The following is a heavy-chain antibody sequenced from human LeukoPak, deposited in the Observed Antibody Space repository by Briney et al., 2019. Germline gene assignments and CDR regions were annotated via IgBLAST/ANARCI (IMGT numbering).Heavy chain of an antibody. CDR3: AKDLFEP. Sequence: GGSLRLSCEASGFTFDVYAMQWVRQAPGKGLEWVSLISGIGANTYYADSVKGRFTISRDNSKHSLYLQMNSLRTKDTAFYYCAKDLFEPWGQGSLVTVSS. V-gene: IGHV3-43*02. CDR2: ISGIGANT. J-gene: IGHJ5*02. CDR1: GFTFDVYA.